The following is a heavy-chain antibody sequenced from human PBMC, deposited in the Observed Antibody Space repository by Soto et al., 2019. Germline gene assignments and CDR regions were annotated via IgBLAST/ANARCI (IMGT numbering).Heavy chain of an antibody. CDR1: GFTFSSYW. CDR3: ARPLASAWALRYYFDY. Sequence: GGSLRLSCAASGFTFSSYWMSWVRQAPGKGLEWVANIKQDGSEKYYVDSVKGRFTISRDNAKNSLYLQMNSLRAEDTAVYYCARPLASAWALRYYFDYWGQGTLVTVSS. J-gene: IGHJ4*02. V-gene: IGHV3-7*01. D-gene: IGHD5-12*01. CDR2: IKQDGSEK.